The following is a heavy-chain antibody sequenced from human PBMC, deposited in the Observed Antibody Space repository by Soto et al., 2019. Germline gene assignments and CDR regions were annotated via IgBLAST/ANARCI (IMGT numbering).Heavy chain of an antibody. V-gene: IGHV4-59*01. CDR2: IYYSGST. CDR1: GGSISSYY. J-gene: IGHJ4*02. Sequence: SETLSLTCTVSGGSISSYYWSWIRQPPGKGLEWIGYIYYSGSTNYNPSLKSRVTISVDTSKNQFSLKLSSVTAADTAMYYCARRSAIYYFDYWGQGTLVTVSS. CDR3: ARRSAIYYFDY.